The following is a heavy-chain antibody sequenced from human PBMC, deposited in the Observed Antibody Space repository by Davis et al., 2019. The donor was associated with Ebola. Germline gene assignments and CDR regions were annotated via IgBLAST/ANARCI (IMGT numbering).Heavy chain of an antibody. CDR3: ATDRGGLEGY. D-gene: IGHD3-10*01. CDR2: FDPEDGET. J-gene: IGHJ4*02. CDR1: GYTLTDLS. V-gene: IGHV1-24*01. Sequence: AATVKVSCKVSGYTLTDLSMHWVRQAPGKGLEWMGGFDPEDGETIYAQKFQGRVTMTEDTSTDTAYMELSSLRSEDTAVYYCATDRGGLEGYWGQGTLVTVSS.